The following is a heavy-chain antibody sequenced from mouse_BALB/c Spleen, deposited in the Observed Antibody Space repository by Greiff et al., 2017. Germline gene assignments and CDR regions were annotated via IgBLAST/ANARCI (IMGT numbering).Heavy chain of an antibody. D-gene: IGHD2-2*01. Sequence: QVQLKQPGAELVMPGASVKMSCKASGYTFTDYWMHWVKQRPGQGLEWIGAIDTSDSYTSYNQKFKGKATLTVDESSSTAYMQLSSLTSEDSAVYYCARWGNGYDEDYWGQGTTLTVSS. CDR1: GYTFTDYW. CDR3: ARWGNGYDEDY. CDR2: IDTSDSYT. J-gene: IGHJ2*01. V-gene: IGHV1-69*01.